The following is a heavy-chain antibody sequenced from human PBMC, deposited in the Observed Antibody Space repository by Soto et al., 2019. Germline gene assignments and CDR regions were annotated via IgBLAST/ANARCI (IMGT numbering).Heavy chain of an antibody. Sequence: PGGSLRLSCAASGFTFISYAMCWVRQAPGKGLEWVSTISCGGSSTQYADSVKGRFTISRDNSRNTLYLQLNSLRAEDTAVYYCAKDRHSSTPYYFDYWGQGILVTVS. J-gene: IGHJ4*02. CDR3: AKDRHSSTPYYFDY. D-gene: IGHD6-13*01. CDR1: GFTFISYA. V-gene: IGHV3-23*01. CDR2: ISCGGSST.